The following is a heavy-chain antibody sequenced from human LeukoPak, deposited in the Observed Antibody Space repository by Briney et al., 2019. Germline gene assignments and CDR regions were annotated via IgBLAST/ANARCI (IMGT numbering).Heavy chain of an antibody. J-gene: IGHJ4*02. V-gene: IGHV3-30*02. D-gene: IGHD4-17*01. Sequence: GGSLRLSCAASGFTFSNYGMDWVRQAPGKGLEWVAFIRSDGTIKYYPDSVKGRFTISRDNSKNTLYLQMDSLRAEDTAVYYCAKGDPTAYFDYWGQGTLVTVSS. CDR3: AKGDPTAYFDY. CDR2: IRSDGTIK. CDR1: GFTFSNYG.